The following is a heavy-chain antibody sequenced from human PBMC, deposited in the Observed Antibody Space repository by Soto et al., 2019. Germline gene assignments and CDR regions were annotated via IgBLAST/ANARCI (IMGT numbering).Heavy chain of an antibody. CDR1: GVGFSSYA. D-gene: IGHD3-22*01. J-gene: IGHJ4*02. CDR2: IIPIFGTA. V-gene: IGHV1-69*13. CDR3: ASYYYDSSGYYHDY. Sequence: GASVKVSCKASGVGFSSYAISWVRQDPGQGLEWMGGIIPIFGTANYAQKFQGRVTITADESTSTAYMELSRLRSEDTAVYYCASYYYDSSGYYHDYWGQGTLVTVSS.